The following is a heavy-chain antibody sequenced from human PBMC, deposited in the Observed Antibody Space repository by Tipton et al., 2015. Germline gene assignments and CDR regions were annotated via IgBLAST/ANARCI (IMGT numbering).Heavy chain of an antibody. V-gene: IGHV4-59*01. CDR3: AREAYSSSGLIVDY. D-gene: IGHD6-6*01. Sequence: TLSLTCSVSSDSISKYYWSWIRQPPGKGLEWIGYIYYSGSTNYNPSLKSRVTISVDTSKNQFSLKLRSVTAADTAVYYCAREAYSSSGLIVDYWGQGTLVTVSS. CDR1: SDSISKYY. J-gene: IGHJ4*02. CDR2: IYYSGST.